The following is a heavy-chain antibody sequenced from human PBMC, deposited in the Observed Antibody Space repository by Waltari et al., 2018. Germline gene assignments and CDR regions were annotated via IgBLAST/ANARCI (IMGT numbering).Heavy chain of an antibody. V-gene: IGHV3-7*01. CDR1: GFTFSNYW. CDR3: ASDGVSSEY. J-gene: IGHJ4*02. D-gene: IGHD3-3*01. Sequence: EVQLVESGGGLVEPGGSLRLPCAASGFTFSNYWMTWVRQAPGKGLEWVANIKQDGSGIYYVDSVKGRFTVSRDNAKNSLFLQMNSLRAEDTSIYYCASDGVSSEYWGQGTLVTVSS. CDR2: IKQDGSGI.